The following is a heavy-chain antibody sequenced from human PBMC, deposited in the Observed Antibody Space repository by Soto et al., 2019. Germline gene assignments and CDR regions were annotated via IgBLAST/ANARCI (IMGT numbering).Heavy chain of an antibody. CDR3: AGGPGWLIDY. J-gene: IGHJ4*02. CDR2: IKKDGSER. Sequence: EVQLVESGGGLVQPGGSLRLSCAASGFSFGSYWMNWVRHAPGKGLEWVAIIKKDGSERYYVDSVEGRFIISRDNVKNSLYLQMNSPRAEDTAVYYCAGGPGWLIDYRGRGTLVIVSS. D-gene: IGHD3-22*01. V-gene: IGHV3-7*03. CDR1: GFSFGSYW.